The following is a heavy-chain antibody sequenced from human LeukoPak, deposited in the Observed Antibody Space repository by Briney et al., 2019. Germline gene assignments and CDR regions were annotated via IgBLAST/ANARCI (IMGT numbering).Heavy chain of an antibody. D-gene: IGHD1-26*01. Sequence: ASVKVSCKASGYTVTSYYMHWVRQPPGQGLEWKGIINPSGGRTSYAQKFQGRVTMTRDTSTSTVYMELSSLRSEDTAVYYCARDLKGIVGPMDWFDPWGQGTLVTVSS. CDR3: ARDLKGIVGPMDWFDP. CDR1: GYTVTSYY. V-gene: IGHV1-46*01. CDR2: INPSGGRT. J-gene: IGHJ5*02.